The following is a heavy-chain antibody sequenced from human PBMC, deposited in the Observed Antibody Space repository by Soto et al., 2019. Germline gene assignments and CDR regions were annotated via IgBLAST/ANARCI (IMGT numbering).Heavy chain of an antibody. CDR2: ISYDGSNK. V-gene: IGHV3-30*18. CDR3: AKAGYYDSSGYSGYFQH. CDR1: GFTFSSYG. D-gene: IGHD3-22*01. J-gene: IGHJ1*01. Sequence: QVQLVESGGGVVQPGRSLRLSCAASGFTFSSYGMHWVRQAPGKGLEWVAVISYDGSNKYYADSVKGRFTISRDNSKNTLYLQRNSLRAEDTAVYYCAKAGYYDSSGYSGYFQHWGQGTLVTVSS.